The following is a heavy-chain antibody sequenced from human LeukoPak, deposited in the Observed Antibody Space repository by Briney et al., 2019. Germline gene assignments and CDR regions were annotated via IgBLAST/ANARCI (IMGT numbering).Heavy chain of an antibody. V-gene: IGHV4-34*01. D-gene: IGHD3-10*01. CDR2: INHSGST. J-gene: IGHJ5*02. Sequence: SETLSLTCAVYGGSFSGYYWSWIRQPPGKGLEWIGEINHSGSTNYNPSLKSRVTISVDTSKNQFSLKLSSVTAADTAVYYCARRAPRITMVRGVLGRWFDPWGQGTLVTVSS. CDR3: ARRAPRITMVRGVLGRWFDP. CDR1: GGSFSGYY.